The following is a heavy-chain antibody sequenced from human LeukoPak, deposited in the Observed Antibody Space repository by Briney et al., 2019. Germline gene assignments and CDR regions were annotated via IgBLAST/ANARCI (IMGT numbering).Heavy chain of an antibody. V-gene: IGHV1-18*01. CDR1: GYRFTIYG. Sequence: GASPKVSCTASGYRFTIYGISWVRQAPGQGLGWIGWISAYNGNTNDAKKLQGRVTMTTDKSTSTAYMELRSLRSDDTAVYYCARGGDGDILTGLVFDYWGQGTLVTVSS. CDR3: ARGGDGDILTGLVFDY. D-gene: IGHD3-9*01. J-gene: IGHJ4*02. CDR2: ISAYNGNT.